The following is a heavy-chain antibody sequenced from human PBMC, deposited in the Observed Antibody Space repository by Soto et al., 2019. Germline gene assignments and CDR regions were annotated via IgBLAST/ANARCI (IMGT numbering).Heavy chain of an antibody. Sequence: QVQLVESGGGVVQPGRSLRLSCAASGFTFSSYGMHWVRQAPGKGLEWVAVISYDGSNKYYADSVKGRFTISRDNSKNTLYLQMTSLRAEDTAVYYCAKALDTAMDGGPLDYWGQGTLVTVSS. CDR1: GFTFSSYG. J-gene: IGHJ4*02. D-gene: IGHD5-18*01. CDR2: ISYDGSNK. V-gene: IGHV3-30*18. CDR3: AKALDTAMDGGPLDY.